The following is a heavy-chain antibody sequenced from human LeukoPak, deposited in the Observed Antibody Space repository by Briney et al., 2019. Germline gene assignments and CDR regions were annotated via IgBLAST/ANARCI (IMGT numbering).Heavy chain of an antibody. J-gene: IGHJ4*02. D-gene: IGHD2-21*02. CDR3: ARVKGVVTAILDY. Sequence: SETLSLTCTVSGGSISSSSYYWGWIRQPPGKGLEWIGSIYYSGSTYYIGNIYYSGSTNYNPSLKSRVTFSVDTSKNQFSLKLISVTAADTAVYYCARVKGVVTAILDYWGQGTLVTVSS. CDR1: GGSISSSSYY. CDR2: IYYSGST. V-gene: IGHV4-39*07.